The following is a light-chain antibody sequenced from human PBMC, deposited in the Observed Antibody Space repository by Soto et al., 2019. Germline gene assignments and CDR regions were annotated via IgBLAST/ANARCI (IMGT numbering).Light chain of an antibody. CDR3: QQYNNWPFA. J-gene: IGKJ5*01. CDR1: QSVSSY. V-gene: IGKV3-11*01. CDR2: DAS. Sequence: VVLTQSPAALSLCPGERATLSCRASQSVSSYLAWYQQKPGQAPRLLIYDASNRATGVPARFSGTGSETDFTLTISGLQSEDSAVYFCQQYNNWPFAFGQGTRLEIK.